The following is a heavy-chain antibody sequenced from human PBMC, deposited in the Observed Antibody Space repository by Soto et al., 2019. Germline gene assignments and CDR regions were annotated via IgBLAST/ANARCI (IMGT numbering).Heavy chain of an antibody. CDR1: GYTFTSYG. CDR3: ARDSPPADC. CDR2: ISAYNANT. V-gene: IGHV1-18*01. J-gene: IGHJ4*02. Sequence: QVQLVQSGAEVKKPAASVKVSCKASGYTFTSYGITWVRQAPGQGLEWMGWISAYNANTKYAQKHQGRVAMAADSATSGAYMELRSLRSGDTAVYYAARDSPPADCRGQLTLGSVS.